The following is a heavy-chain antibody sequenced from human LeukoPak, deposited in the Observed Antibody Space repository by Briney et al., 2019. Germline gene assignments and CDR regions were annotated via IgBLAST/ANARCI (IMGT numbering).Heavy chain of an antibody. Sequence: GASVKVSCKASGYTFTSYGISWVRQAPGQGLEWMGWISAYNGNTNYAQKLQGRVTRTTDTSTSTAYMELRSLRSDDTAVYYCARELYYDSSGYRYYYYGMDVWGQGTTVTVSS. J-gene: IGHJ6*02. CDR3: ARELYYDSSGYRYYYYGMDV. CDR2: ISAYNGNT. D-gene: IGHD3-22*01. CDR1: GYTFTSYG. V-gene: IGHV1-18*01.